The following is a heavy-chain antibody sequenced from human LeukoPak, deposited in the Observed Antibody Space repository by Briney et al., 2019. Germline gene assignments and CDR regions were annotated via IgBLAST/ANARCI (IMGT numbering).Heavy chain of an antibody. D-gene: IGHD6-13*01. CDR3: ARTIRTYSSSRALDY. J-gene: IGHJ4*02. CDR1: QYAFTVYY. CDR2: MNPNRDGT. Sequence: AALKVSCKASQYAFTVYYIHWVRQAHLQGLECMGMMNPNRDGTNYAQRFRGRGTLTRDTSISTAYMGLSRLRSDDTAVYYCARTIRTYSSSRALDYWGQGTLVTVSS. V-gene: IGHV1-2*02.